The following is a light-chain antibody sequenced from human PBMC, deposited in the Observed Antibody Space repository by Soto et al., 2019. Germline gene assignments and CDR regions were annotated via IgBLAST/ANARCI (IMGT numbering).Light chain of an antibody. CDR2: WAS. J-gene: IGKJ2*01. CDR1: QSLLSSSTKKNF. V-gene: IGKV4-1*01. CDR3: HQYYSAPYT. Sequence: DIVMTQSPDSLAVSLGETATITCKSSQSLLSSSTKKNFLGWYQQRPGQPPKLLMSWASTRESGVPDRFNGSGSATDFTLTIDSLQAEDVAVYYCHQYYSAPYTLGRGTKL.